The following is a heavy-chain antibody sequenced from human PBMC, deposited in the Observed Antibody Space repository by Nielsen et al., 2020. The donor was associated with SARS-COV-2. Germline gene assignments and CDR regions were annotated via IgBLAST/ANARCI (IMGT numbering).Heavy chain of an antibody. D-gene: IGHD2-15*01. V-gene: IGHV4-59*01. CDR1: GASISSYY. CDR3: ARRDCNGGSCNPWYFDY. CDR2: IYYSGST. Sequence: SETLSLTCTVSGASISSYYWSWFRQPPGKGLEWIGYIYYSGSTNYNPSLKSRVTISLDKSKNQLSLRLSSVTAADTAVYYCARRDCNGGSCNPWYFDYWGQGTLVTVSS. J-gene: IGHJ4*02.